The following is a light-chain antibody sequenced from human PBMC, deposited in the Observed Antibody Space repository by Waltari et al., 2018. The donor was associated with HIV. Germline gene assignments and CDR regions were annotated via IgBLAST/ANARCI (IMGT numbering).Light chain of an antibody. Sequence: QSALTQPRSVSGSPGQSVTISCTGSSGDVGGYNYVSWYQQHPGKAPKLIIYDVSTRPSGVPARFSGSKSGNTASLTIFGLQSEDEADYYCAAWDDSLNGYVFGTGTKVTVL. CDR3: AAWDDSLNGYV. J-gene: IGLJ1*01. CDR2: DVS. CDR1: SGDVGGYNY. V-gene: IGLV2-11*01.